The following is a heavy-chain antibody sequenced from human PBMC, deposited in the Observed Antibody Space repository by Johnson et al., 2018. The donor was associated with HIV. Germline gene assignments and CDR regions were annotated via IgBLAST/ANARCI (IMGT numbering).Heavy chain of an antibody. Sequence: VQLVESGGGLVKPGGSLRLSCAASGFTFRSYDMHWVRQATGKGLEWVSDIGTAGDTYYPGSVKGQFTISRENAKNSLYLQMNSLRAEDTAVYYCAKDVGNYWPDAFDIWGQGTMVTVSS. CDR3: AKDVGNYWPDAFDI. D-gene: IGHD3-22*01. CDR1: GFTFRSYD. J-gene: IGHJ3*02. V-gene: IGHV3-13*01. CDR2: IGTAGDT.